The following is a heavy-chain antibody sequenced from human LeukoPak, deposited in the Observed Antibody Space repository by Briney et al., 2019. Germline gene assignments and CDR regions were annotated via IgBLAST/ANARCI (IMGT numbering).Heavy chain of an antibody. D-gene: IGHD3-10*01. CDR1: GFTFSSYW. J-gene: IGHJ4*02. Sequence: GGSLRLSCAASGFTFSSYWMSWVRQAPGKGLEWVANIKQDGSEKYYVDSVKGRFTISRDNAKNSLYLQMNSLRAEDTAVYYCAKDGYYYGSGSHRPFDYWGQGTLVTVSS. V-gene: IGHV3-7*01. CDR3: AKDGYYYGSGSHRPFDY. CDR2: IKQDGSEK.